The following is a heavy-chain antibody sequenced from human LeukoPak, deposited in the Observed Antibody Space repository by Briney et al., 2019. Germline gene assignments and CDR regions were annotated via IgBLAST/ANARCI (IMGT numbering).Heavy chain of an antibody. V-gene: IGHV3-7*03. Sequence: LAGGSLSLSCAASGFTFSSYWMSWVRQAPGKGLEWVANIKQDGSEKYYVDSVKGRFTISRDNAKNSLYLQVNSLRAEDTAVYYCARYCSSTSCYSDWFDPWGQGTLVTVSS. D-gene: IGHD2-2*01. J-gene: IGHJ5*02. CDR1: GFTFSSYW. CDR2: IKQDGSEK. CDR3: ARYCSSTSCYSDWFDP.